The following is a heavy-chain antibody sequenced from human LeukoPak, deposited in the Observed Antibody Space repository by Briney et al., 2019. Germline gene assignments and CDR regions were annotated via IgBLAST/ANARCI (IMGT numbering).Heavy chain of an antibody. CDR3: AKDREGSYFDY. V-gene: IGHV3-30*18. CDR1: GFTFSSYG. D-gene: IGHD1-26*01. CDR2: ISYDGSNK. Sequence: GGSLRLSCAASGFTFSSYGMPWVRQAPGKGLEWVAVISYDGSNKYYADSVKGRFTISRDNSKNTLYLQMNSLRAEDTAVYYCAKDREGSYFDYWGQGTLVTVSS. J-gene: IGHJ4*02.